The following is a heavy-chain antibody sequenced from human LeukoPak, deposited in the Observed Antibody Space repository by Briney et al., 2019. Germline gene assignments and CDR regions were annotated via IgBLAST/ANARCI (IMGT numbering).Heavy chain of an antibody. D-gene: IGHD4-17*01. CDR1: GFTFSSYA. J-gene: IGHJ4*02. Sequence: PGGSLRLSCAASGFTFSSYAMSWVRQAPGKGLEWVSAISGSGGSTYYADSVKGRFTISRDNSKNTLYLQMIILRAEDTAVYYCAKKGGDYVRAFDYWGQGTLVTVSS. CDR3: AKKGGDYVRAFDY. V-gene: IGHV3-23*01. CDR2: ISGSGGST.